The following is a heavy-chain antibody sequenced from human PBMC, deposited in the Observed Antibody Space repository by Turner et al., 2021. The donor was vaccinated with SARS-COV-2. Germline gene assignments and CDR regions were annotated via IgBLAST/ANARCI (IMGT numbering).Heavy chain of an antibody. V-gene: IGHV3-13*04. D-gene: IGHD3-22*01. Sequence: EVQLFESGGGLVQPGVSLSLSCAASGFTFSSYDMHWVRQATGKGLEWVSVIGTAGDTYYPGSVKGRFTISRENAKNSLYLQMNTLRAGDTAVYYCARANYDSSGYYCYFDYWGQGTLVTVSS. CDR2: IGTAGDT. CDR3: ARANYDSSGYYCYFDY. CDR1: GFTFSSYD. J-gene: IGHJ4*02.